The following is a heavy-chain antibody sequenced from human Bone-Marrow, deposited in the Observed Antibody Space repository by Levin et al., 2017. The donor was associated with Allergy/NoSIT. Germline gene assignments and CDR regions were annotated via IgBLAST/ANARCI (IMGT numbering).Heavy chain of an antibody. D-gene: IGHD3-22*01. J-gene: IGHJ1*01. Sequence: GGSLRLSCAASGFTFGSYGMHWVRQAPGKGLEWVAVISYDGRNKYYADSVKGRFTISRDNSKNTLYLQVNSLRVEDTAVYYCAKGTYDSSDYSIFSRSPPFQHWGQGTLVTVSS. CDR1: GFTFGSYG. CDR2: ISYDGRNK. CDR3: AKGTYDSSDYSIFSRSPPFQH. V-gene: IGHV3-30*18.